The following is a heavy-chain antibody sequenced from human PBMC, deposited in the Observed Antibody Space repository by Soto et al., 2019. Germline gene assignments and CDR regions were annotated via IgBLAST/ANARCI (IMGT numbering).Heavy chain of an antibody. V-gene: IGHV4-59*08. D-gene: IGHD5-12*01. CDR3: ARSYSGYDINWYDP. CDR1: GGSISSYY. Sequence: PSETLSLTCTVSGGSISSYYWSWIRQPPGKGLEWIGYIYYSGSTNYNPSLRSRVTISVDTSKNQFSLKLSSVTAADTAVYYCARSYSGYDINWYDPWGQGTLVTVS. J-gene: IGHJ5*02. CDR2: IYYSGST.